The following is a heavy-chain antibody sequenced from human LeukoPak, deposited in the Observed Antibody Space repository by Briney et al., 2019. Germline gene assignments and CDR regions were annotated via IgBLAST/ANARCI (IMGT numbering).Heavy chain of an antibody. J-gene: IGHJ4*02. CDR1: GFTVSSYY. Sequence: GGSLRLSCAASGFTVSSYYMSWVRQAPGKGLEWVSVIYSGGSTYYADSVKGRFTISRDNSKNTLYLQMNSLRAEDTAVYYCARGSVAGTSFDYWGQGTLVTVSS. CDR3: ARGSVAGTSFDY. CDR2: IYSGGST. D-gene: IGHD6-19*01. V-gene: IGHV3-53*01.